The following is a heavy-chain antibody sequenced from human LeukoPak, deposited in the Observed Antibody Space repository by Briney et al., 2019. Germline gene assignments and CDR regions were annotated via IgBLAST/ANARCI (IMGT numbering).Heavy chain of an antibody. CDR1: GGSISSHY. CDR2: IYDSGNT. D-gene: IGHD3-22*01. Sequence: SETLSLTCTVSGGSISSHYWSWVRQPPGQGLEWLASIYDSGNTNYNPSLKSRLSISMSTSKNQFSLNLNTVTAADTAIYYCEREILQVDSQGMDVWGKGTTVIVSS. CDR3: EREILQVDSQGMDV. V-gene: IGHV4-59*11. J-gene: IGHJ6*04.